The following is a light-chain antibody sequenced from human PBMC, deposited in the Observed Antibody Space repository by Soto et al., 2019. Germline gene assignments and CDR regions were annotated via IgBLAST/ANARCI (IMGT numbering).Light chain of an antibody. CDR2: ESS. Sequence: IQWPQSPSSGSASVEDRVTITCRASQGISTLLAWYQQKPGKAPKVLIYESSLLQSGVPSRFSGSGSGTDFTLTISSLQPQDFATYYCQQLITYPQTFGQGTKVDIK. CDR1: QGISTL. CDR3: QQLITYPQT. V-gene: IGKV1-9*01. J-gene: IGKJ1*01.